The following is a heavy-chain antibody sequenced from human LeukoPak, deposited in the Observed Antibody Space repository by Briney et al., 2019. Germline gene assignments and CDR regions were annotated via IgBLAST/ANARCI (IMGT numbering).Heavy chain of an antibody. D-gene: IGHD2-2*01. Sequence: ASVTVSFKASGYTFTNYYMHWVRQAPGQGLAWMGLINPSGGSTSYAQKFQGRVTMTRDMSTSTVYMELSSLRSEDTAVYYCAREEVFRKDCSSTSCYRVNAFDIWGQGTMVTVSS. V-gene: IGHV1-46*01. CDR2: INPSGGST. CDR3: AREEVFRKDCSSTSCYRVNAFDI. J-gene: IGHJ3*02. CDR1: GYTFTNYY.